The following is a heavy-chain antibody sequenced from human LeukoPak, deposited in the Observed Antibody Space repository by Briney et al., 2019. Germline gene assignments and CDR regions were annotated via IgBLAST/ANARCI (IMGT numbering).Heavy chain of an antibody. D-gene: IGHD6-13*01. J-gene: IGHJ4*02. CDR3: ARARPGIAAAGTGFDY. CDR1: GFTFSSYW. V-gene: IGHV3-7*01. Sequence: GGSLRLSCAASGFTFSSYWMSWVRQAPGKGLEWVANIKQDGSEKYYVDSAKGRFTISRDNAKNSLYLQMNSLRAEDTAVYYCARARPGIAAAGTGFDYWGQGTLVTVSS. CDR2: IKQDGSEK.